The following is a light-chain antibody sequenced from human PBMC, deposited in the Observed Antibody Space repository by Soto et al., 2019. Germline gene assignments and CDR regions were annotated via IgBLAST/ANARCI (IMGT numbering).Light chain of an antibody. CDR3: CSYECSSTFYV. J-gene: IGLJ1*01. CDR2: EVS. V-gene: IGLV2-23*02. CDR1: SSDVGSYNL. Sequence: QSALTQPASVSGSPGQSITISCTGTSSDVGSYNLVSWYQQHPGKAPKLMIYEVSKRPSGVSNRFSGSKSGNTASLTISGLQAEDEADYYCCSYECSSTFYVFGTGTKVTVL.